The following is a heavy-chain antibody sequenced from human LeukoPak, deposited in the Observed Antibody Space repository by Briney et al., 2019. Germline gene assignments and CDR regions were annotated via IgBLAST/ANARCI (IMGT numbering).Heavy chain of an antibody. J-gene: IGHJ4*02. V-gene: IGHV3-30*03. CDR3: ARDQGVATGDSYYFDY. Sequence: PGGSLRLSCAASGFTFSSYGMHWVRQAPGKGLEWVAVISYDGSNKYYADSVKGRFTISRDNSKNTLYLQMNSLRAEDTAVYYCARDQGVATGDSYYFDYWGQGTLVTVSS. D-gene: IGHD5-12*01. CDR2: ISYDGSNK. CDR1: GFTFSSYG.